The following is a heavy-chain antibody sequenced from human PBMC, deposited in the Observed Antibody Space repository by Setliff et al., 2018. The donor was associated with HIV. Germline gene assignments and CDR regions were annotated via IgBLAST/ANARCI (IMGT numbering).Heavy chain of an antibody. CDR3: ARGGYGGNFDAFDI. CDR1: GGFITNDGYY. V-gene: IGHV4-31*03. CDR2: IYFNGNT. Sequence: SETLSLTCTVSGGFITNDGYYWTWIRHRPGKGLEWIGYIYFNGNTHYNPSLEGRVTMSVDTSKKQFSLMLTSVTAADTAVYYCARGGYGGNFDAFDIWGQGTMVTVSS. J-gene: IGHJ3*02. D-gene: IGHD4-17*01.